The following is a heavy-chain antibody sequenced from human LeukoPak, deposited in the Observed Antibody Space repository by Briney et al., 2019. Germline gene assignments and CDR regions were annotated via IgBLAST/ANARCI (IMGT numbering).Heavy chain of an antibody. CDR1: GGSISSSGSY. CDR2: IYYSGNT. CDR3: ARVMAARREDLNWFDP. J-gene: IGHJ5*02. V-gene: IGHV4-39*07. Sequence: SETLSLTCTVSGGSISSSGSYWGWIRQPPGKGLEWIGSIYYSGNTYNPSLKSRVTISVDTSKNQFSLNLTPVNAADTAVYYCARVMAARREDLNWFDPWGQGTLVTVSS. D-gene: IGHD6-6*01.